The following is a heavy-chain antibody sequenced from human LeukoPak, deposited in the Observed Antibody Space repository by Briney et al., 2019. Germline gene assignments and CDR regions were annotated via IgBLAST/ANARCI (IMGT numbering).Heavy chain of an antibody. J-gene: IGHJ6*02. CDR3: ARDGWCSSTSCLYYYYGMDV. CDR2: ISAYNGNT. CDR1: GYTFTSYG. V-gene: IGHV1-18*01. D-gene: IGHD2-2*01. Sequence: GASVKVSCKASGYTFTSYGISWVRQAPGQGLEWMGWISAYNGNTNYAQKLQGRVTMTTDTSTSTAYMELRSLRSDDTAVYYCARDGWCSSTSCLYYYYGMDVWGQGTTVTVSS.